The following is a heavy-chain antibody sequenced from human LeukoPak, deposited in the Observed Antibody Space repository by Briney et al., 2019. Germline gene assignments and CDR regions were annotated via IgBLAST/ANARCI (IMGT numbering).Heavy chain of an antibody. J-gene: IGHJ4*02. D-gene: IGHD6-25*01. CDR3: AREEAAHFDY. Sequence: GGSLRLSCAASGFTFSSYAMHWVRQAPGKGLEWVAVISYDGSNKYYADSVKGRFTISRDNSKNTLYLQINSLRAEDTAVYYCAREEAAHFDYWGQGTLVTVSS. CDR1: GFTFSSYA. V-gene: IGHV3-30*04. CDR2: ISYDGSNK.